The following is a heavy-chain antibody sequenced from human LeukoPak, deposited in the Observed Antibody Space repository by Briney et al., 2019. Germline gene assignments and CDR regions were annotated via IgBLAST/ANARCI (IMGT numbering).Heavy chain of an antibody. Sequence: GGSLRLSCAASGFTFSSYGMHWVRQAPGKGLEWVAFIRHDGSNKYYADSVKGRFTISRDNSKNTLYLQMNSLRAEDTAVYYCAKDRDYDILTGYLLALDYWGQGTLVTVSS. V-gene: IGHV3-30*02. J-gene: IGHJ4*02. D-gene: IGHD3-9*01. CDR2: IRHDGSNK. CDR3: AKDRDYDILTGYLLALDY. CDR1: GFTFSSYG.